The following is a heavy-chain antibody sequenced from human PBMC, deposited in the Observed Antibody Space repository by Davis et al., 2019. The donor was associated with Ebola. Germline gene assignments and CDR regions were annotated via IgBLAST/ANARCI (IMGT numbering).Heavy chain of an antibody. CDR3: ARGLEGPPPGFDP. J-gene: IGHJ5*02. V-gene: IGHV4-34*01. CDR2: INHSGST. CDR1: GGSFSGYY. D-gene: IGHD1-1*01. Sequence: MPSETLSLTCAAYGGSFSGYYWSGIRQPPGKGLEWFGEINHSGSTNDNPSLKSRVTISVDTSKNQFSLTMTSVTAADTAVYYCARGLEGPPPGFDPWGQGTLVTVSS.